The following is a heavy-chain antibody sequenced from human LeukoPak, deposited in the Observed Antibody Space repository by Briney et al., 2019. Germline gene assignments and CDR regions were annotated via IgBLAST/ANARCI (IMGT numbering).Heavy chain of an antibody. CDR1: GGTFSSYA. J-gene: IGHJ4*02. V-gene: IGHV1-69*06. D-gene: IGHD2-2*02. CDR2: IIPIFGTA. Sequence: SVKVSCKASGGTFSSYAISWVRQAPGQGLEWMGGIIPIFGTANYAQKFQGRVTITADKSTSTAYMELSSLRSEDTAVYYCARAEYCSSTSCYRVRFDYWGQGTLATVSS. CDR3: ARAEYCSSTSCYRVRFDY.